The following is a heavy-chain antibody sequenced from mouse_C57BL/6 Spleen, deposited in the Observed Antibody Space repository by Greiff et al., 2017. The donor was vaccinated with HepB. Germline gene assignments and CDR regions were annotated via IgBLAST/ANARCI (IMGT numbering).Heavy chain of an antibody. V-gene: IGHV1-59*01. J-gene: IGHJ2*01. CDR1: GYTFTSYW. CDR2: IDPSDSYT. Sequence: VQLQQPGAELVRPGTSVKSSCKASGYTFTSYWMHWVKQRPGQGLEWIGVIDPSDSYTNYNQKFKGKATLTVDTSSSTAYMQLSSLTSEDSAVYYCARGEDYYGSSYCFDYWGQGTTLTVSS. CDR3: ARGEDYYGSSYCFDY. D-gene: IGHD1-1*01.